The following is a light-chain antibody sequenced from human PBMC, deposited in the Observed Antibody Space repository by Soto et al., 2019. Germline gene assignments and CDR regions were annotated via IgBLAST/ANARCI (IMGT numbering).Light chain of an antibody. CDR1: QSISSW. CDR3: QQYNSTWT. Sequence: DIQMTQSPSTLSASVGDRVTITCRASQSISSWLAWYQQKPEKAPKLLIYKSSSLESGVPSRFSGNRSGREITLTISSLQPDDFATYYGQQYNSTWTFGHGTKVEIK. V-gene: IGKV1-5*03. CDR2: KSS. J-gene: IGKJ1*01.